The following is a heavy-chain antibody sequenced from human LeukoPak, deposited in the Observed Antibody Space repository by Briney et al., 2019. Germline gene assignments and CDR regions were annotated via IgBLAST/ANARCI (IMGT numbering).Heavy chain of an antibody. CDR1: GGSLSSSSYY. CDR3: ARVYWNPPEEPLRPDY. J-gene: IGHJ4*02. CDR2: IYYSGST. Sequence: PSETLSLTCTVSGGSLSSSSYYWGWVRQPPGKGLELIGSIYYSGSTYYNPSLKSRVTISVDTSKNQFSLKLSSVTAADTAVYYCARVYWNPPEEPLRPDYWGQGTLVTVSS. V-gene: IGHV4-39*07. D-gene: IGHD1-1*01.